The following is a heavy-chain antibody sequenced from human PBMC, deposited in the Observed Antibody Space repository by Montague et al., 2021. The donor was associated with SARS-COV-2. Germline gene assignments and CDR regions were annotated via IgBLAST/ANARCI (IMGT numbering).Heavy chain of an antibody. Sequence: SETLSLTCAVYGGSFSGYYWSWVRQPPGKGLEWIGEINHSGSTKYNPSLKSRVTISVDTSKNQFSLKLSSVTVADTAVYYCANFRRTQLRFGTHYYGMDVWGQGTTVTVSS. CDR3: ANFRRTQLRFGTHYYGMDV. V-gene: IGHV4-34*01. CDR2: INHSGST. CDR1: GGSFSGYY. D-gene: IGHD2-2*01. J-gene: IGHJ6*02.